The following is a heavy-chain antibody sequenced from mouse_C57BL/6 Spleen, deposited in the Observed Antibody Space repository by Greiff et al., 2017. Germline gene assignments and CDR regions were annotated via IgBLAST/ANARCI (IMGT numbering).Heavy chain of an antibody. CDR3: TRYLYYGSSLYYAMDY. V-gene: IGHV1-15*01. Sequence: QVQLQQSGAELVRPGASVTLSCKASGYTFTDYEMHWVKQTPVHVLEWIGAIDPETGGTAYNQKFKGKAILTADKSSSTAYMELRSLTSEDSAVYYCTRYLYYGSSLYYAMDYWGQGTSVTVSS. CDR2: IDPETGGT. D-gene: IGHD1-1*01. J-gene: IGHJ4*01. CDR1: GYTFTDYE.